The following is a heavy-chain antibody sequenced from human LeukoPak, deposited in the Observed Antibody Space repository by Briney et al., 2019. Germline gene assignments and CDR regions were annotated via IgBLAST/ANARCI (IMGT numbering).Heavy chain of an antibody. J-gene: IGHJ4*02. CDR1: GYTFTSYG. V-gene: IGHV1-18*01. D-gene: IGHD3-22*01. CDR3: ARFGDSSGYYYDPLDY. Sequence: ASVKVSCKASGYTFTSYGISWVRQAPGQGPEWMGWISAYNGNTNYAQKLQGRVTMTTDTSTSTAYMELRSLRSDDTAVYYCARFGDSSGYYYDPLDYWGQGTLVTVSS. CDR2: ISAYNGNT.